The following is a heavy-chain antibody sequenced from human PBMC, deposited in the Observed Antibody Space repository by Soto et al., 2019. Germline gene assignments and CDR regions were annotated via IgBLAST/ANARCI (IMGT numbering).Heavy chain of an antibody. D-gene: IGHD3-22*01. V-gene: IGHV3-48*01. CDR2: ISSSSRTI. J-gene: IGHJ5*02. CDR1: GFTFSSYS. CDR3: ARDRFDYYDSSGYWRFDP. Sequence: EVQLVESGGGLVQPGGSLRLSYAASGFTFSSYSMNWVRQAPGKGLEWVSYISSSSRTIYYADSVKGRFTISRDNAKNSLYLQMNSLRAEDTAVYYCARDRFDYYDSSGYWRFDPWGQGTLVTVSS.